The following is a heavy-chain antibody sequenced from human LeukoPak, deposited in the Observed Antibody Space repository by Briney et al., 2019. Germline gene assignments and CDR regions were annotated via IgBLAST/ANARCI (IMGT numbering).Heavy chain of an antibody. CDR3: ARDQSGSYSPNFDY. Sequence: SETLSLTCTVSGGSVSSGDYYWSWIRQPPGKGLGWIGYIYYSGSTYYNPSLKSRVAISVDTSKNQFSLKLSSVTAADTAVYYCARDQSGSYSPNFDYWGQGTLVTVSS. CDR2: IYYSGST. J-gene: IGHJ4*02. V-gene: IGHV4-30-4*01. CDR1: GGSVSSGDYY. D-gene: IGHD1-26*01.